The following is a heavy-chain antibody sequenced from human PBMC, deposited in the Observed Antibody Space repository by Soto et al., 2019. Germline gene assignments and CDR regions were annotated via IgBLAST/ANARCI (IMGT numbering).Heavy chain of an antibody. Sequence: QVQLVQSGAEVKKPGASVKVSCKASGYTFTSYGMQCVRQAPGQRLEWMGWINDGNGNTKYSQKFQGRVTITRDTSASTAYMELSSLRSEDTAVYYCARDLGGWTDYWGQGTLVTVSS. CDR3: ARDLGGWTDY. CDR2: INDGNGNT. V-gene: IGHV1-3*01. D-gene: IGHD6-19*01. CDR1: GYTFTSYG. J-gene: IGHJ4*02.